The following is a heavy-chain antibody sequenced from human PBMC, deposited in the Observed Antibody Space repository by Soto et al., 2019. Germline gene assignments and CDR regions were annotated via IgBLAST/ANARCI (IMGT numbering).Heavy chain of an antibody. V-gene: IGHV4-30-4*01. D-gene: IGHD3-3*01. CDR3: ARGDQGIFGVVMRGNWFDP. Sequence: SETLSLTCTVSGGSISSGDYYWSWIRQPPGKGLEWIGYIYYSGSTNYTPSLKSRVTSSVDTSKTQFSLKLSSVTASDTAGYYCARGDQGIFGVVMRGNWFDPWGQGALVTVSS. CDR2: IYYSGST. J-gene: IGHJ5*02. CDR1: GGSISSGDYY.